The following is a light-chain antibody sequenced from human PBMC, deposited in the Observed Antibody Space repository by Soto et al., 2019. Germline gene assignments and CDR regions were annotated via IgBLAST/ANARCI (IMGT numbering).Light chain of an antibody. CDR2: WAS. J-gene: IGKJ1*01. CDR1: QSVLYSSNNKNY. V-gene: IGKV4-1*01. CDR3: QQYYNPPLT. Sequence: DIVMTQSPDSLAVSLGERATINCKSSQSVLYSSNNKNYLAWFQQKPGQPPKLLIYWASTRQSGVPDRFSGSGSGTDFSLTISSLQAEDVAVYYCQQYYNPPLTFGQGTKVDIK.